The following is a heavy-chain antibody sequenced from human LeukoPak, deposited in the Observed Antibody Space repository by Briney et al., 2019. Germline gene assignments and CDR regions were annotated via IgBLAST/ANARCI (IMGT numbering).Heavy chain of an antibody. V-gene: IGHV3-23*01. Sequence: GGSLRLSCAASGFTFSSYAMSWVRQAPGKSLEWVSGIGGSGSRTYYADSVKGRFTISRDNSKNTLYLQMNSLRVEDTAVYYCARKIGDCWGQGTLVIVSS. J-gene: IGHJ4*02. CDR3: ARKIGDC. CDR1: GFTFSSYA. CDR2: IGGSGSRT.